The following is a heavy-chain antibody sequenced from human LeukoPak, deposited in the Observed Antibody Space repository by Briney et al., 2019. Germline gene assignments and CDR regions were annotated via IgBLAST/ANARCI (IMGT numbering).Heavy chain of an antibody. V-gene: IGHV4-4*07. CDR2: IYTSGSA. J-gene: IGHJ4*02. CDR3: ARGGYCTGGVCYLDY. CDR1: GGSISSYY. Sequence: PSETLSLTCTVSGGSISSYYWSWIRQPAGKGVVWIGRIYTSGSANYNPSLKSRVTMSVDTSKNQFSLKLSSVTAADTAVYYCARGGYCTGGVCYLDYWGQGTLVTVSS. D-gene: IGHD2-8*02.